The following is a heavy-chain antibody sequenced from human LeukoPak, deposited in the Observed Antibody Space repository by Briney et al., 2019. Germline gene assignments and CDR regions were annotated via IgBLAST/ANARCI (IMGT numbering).Heavy chain of an antibody. CDR2: IRQDGSEI. J-gene: IGHJ5*02. V-gene: IGHV3-7*01. Sequence: GGSLRLSCEASGFIFRSFWMSWVRQAPGKGLEWVANIRQDGSEIDYVDSVKGRFTISRDDAKNSLYLQMSSLRAEDTAVYYCAREVATMVRGVMEDWFDPWGQGTLVTVSS. CDR3: AREVATMVRGVMEDWFDP. CDR1: GFIFRSFW. D-gene: IGHD3-10*01.